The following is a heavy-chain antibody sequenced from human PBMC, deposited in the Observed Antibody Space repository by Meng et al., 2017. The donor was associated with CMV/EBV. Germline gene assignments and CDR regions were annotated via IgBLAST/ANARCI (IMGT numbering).Heavy chain of an antibody. D-gene: IGHD7-27*01. CDR2: IYSGGST. CDR1: GFTVSSNY. Sequence: GESLKISCAASGFTVSSNYTSWVRQAPGKGLEWVSVIYSGGSTYYADSVKGRFTISRDNSKNTLYLQMNSLRAEDTAVYYCAREGDPGDLPSSYYYGMDVWGQGTTVTVSS. V-gene: IGHV3-53*01. J-gene: IGHJ6*02. CDR3: AREGDPGDLPSSYYYGMDV.